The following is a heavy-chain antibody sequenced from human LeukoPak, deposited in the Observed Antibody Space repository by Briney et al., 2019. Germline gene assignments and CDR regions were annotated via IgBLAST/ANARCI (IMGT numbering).Heavy chain of an antibody. J-gene: IGHJ5*02. CDR3: ARDGDSIYCSSTSCPIWFDP. CDR1: GGTFSSYA. V-gene: IGHV1-69*05. D-gene: IGHD2-2*01. CDR2: IIPIFGTA. Sequence: SVKVSCKASGGTFSSYAISWVRQAPGQGLDWMGRIIPIFGTANYGQKFQGRVTITTDESTSTAYMELSSLRSEDTAVYYCARDGDSIYCSSTSCPIWFDPWGQGTLVTVSS.